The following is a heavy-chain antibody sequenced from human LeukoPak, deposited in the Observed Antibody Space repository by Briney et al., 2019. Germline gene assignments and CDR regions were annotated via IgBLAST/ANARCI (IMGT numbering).Heavy chain of an antibody. V-gene: IGHV3-53*01. J-gene: IGHJ4*02. CDR1: GFTVDSNY. CDR3: ARQHCSGGDCYFFD. D-gene: IGHD2-15*01. Sequence: GGSLRLSCAASGFTVDSNYLSWVRQAPGKGLEWVSTIYTGGNTYYAASVKGRFTISRDNSKNTLYLQLNSLRAEDTAVYYCARQHCSGGDCYFFDWGQGTLVTVSS. CDR2: IYTGGNT.